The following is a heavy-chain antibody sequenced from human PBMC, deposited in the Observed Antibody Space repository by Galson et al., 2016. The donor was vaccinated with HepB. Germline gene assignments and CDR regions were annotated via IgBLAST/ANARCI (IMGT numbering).Heavy chain of an antibody. J-gene: IGHJ6*02. CDR2: ISYDGSNK. CDR3: SRDGAVRGIISYFYYGMEV. D-gene: IGHD3-10*01. CDR1: GFTFSNYA. Sequence: SLRLSCAASGFTFSNYAMHWVRQAPGKGLEWVAVISYDGSNKYYVDSVKGRFTISRDNSKNTLYLQMNSLRVEDTAVYYWSRDGAVRGIISYFYYGMEVWGQGTTVTVSS. V-gene: IGHV3-30*04.